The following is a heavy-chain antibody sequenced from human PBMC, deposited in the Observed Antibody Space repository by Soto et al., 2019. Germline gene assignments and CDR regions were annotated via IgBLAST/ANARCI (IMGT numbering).Heavy chain of an antibody. D-gene: IGHD5-12*01. V-gene: IGHV4-59*01. Sequence: NPSETLSLTCTVSGGSLSTYYWSWIRQPPGKGLEWIVYMSYSGSSNYNPSLKSRVIMSVDTSKNQVSLKLSSVTAADTAMYYCARHGYSGYDWPFDYWGQGTLVTVSS. CDR3: ARHGYSGYDWPFDY. J-gene: IGHJ4*02. CDR2: MSYSGSS. CDR1: GGSLSTYY.